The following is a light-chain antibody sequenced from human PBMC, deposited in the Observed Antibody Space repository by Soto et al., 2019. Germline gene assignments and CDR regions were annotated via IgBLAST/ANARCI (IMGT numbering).Light chain of an antibody. V-gene: IGLV1-44*01. Sequence: QSVLTQPPSASGTPGQRVIISCSGSSSNIGRNTVDWYQHLPGTAPRLLIYNINQRPSGVPDRFSGSKSGTSASLAISGLQSEDESDYYCATWNDSPSDSYVFGTGTKLTVL. CDR1: SSNIGRNT. J-gene: IGLJ1*01. CDR3: ATWNDSPSDSYV. CDR2: NIN.